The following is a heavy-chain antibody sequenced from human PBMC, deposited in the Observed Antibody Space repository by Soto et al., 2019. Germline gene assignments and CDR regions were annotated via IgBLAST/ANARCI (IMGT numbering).Heavy chain of an antibody. CDR1: GFTFSGYA. J-gene: IGHJ6*02. CDR3: ARDIRYYDSSGYRGADANYGMDV. CDR2: ISYDGSNK. D-gene: IGHD3-22*01. V-gene: IGHV3-30-3*01. Sequence: PGGSLRLSCAASGFTFSGYAMHWVRQAPGKGLEWVAVISYDGSNKYYADSVKGRSTISRDNSKNTLYLQMNSLRAEDTAVYYCARDIRYYDSSGYRGADANYGMDVWGQGTTVTVSS.